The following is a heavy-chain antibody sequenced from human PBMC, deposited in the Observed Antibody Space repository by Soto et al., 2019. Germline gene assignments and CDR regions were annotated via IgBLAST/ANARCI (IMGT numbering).Heavy chain of an antibody. CDR3: ERDEGIDY. CDR2: IKQDGGDQ. Sequence: GGSLRLSCAASGFTFSYYWMSWVRQAPGKGLEWVANIKQDGGDQFYLDSVKGRFTISRDNAKNLLYLQMTSLRAEDTALYYCERDEGIDYWGQGTLVTVSS. CDR1: GFTFSYYW. V-gene: IGHV3-7*03. J-gene: IGHJ4*02.